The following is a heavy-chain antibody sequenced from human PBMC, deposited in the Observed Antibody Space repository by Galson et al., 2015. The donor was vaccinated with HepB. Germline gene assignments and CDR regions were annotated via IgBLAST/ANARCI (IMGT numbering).Heavy chain of an antibody. V-gene: IGHV1-46*03. CDR1: GYTFTSYY. Sequence: SVKVSCKASGYTFTSYYMHWVRQAPGQGLEWMGIINPSGGSTSYAQKFQGRVTMTRDTSTSTVYMELSSLRSEDTAVYYCARSITMIVVVISGGDAFDIWGQGTMVTVSS. J-gene: IGHJ3*02. D-gene: IGHD3-22*01. CDR2: INPSGGST. CDR3: ARSITMIVVVISGGDAFDI.